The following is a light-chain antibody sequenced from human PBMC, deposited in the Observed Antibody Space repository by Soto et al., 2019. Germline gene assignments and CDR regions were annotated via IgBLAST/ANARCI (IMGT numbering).Light chain of an antibody. J-gene: IGKJ5*01. CDR1: QSVSSN. CDR3: QQRGNWPRIT. CDR2: GAS. V-gene: IGKV3-15*01. Sequence: EIVMTQSPATLSVSPGERATLSCRASQSVSSNLAWYQQKPGQAPRLLIYGASTRATGIPARFSGSGSGTEFTLTISSLEPEDFAVYYCQQRGNWPRITFGQGTRLEIK.